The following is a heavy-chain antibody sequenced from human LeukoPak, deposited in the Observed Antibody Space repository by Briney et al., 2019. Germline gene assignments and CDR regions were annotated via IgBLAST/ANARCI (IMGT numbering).Heavy chain of an antibody. CDR1: GFTFSTYS. CDR3: ARHDYGGNSGDC. Sequence: PGGSLRLACAASGFTFSTYSMNWVRQAPGKGLEWVSYIGTSSGTIYYTDSVKGRFTISRDNAKNSLYLQMNSLPDEDTAVYYCARHDYGGNSGDCWGQGTLVTVFS. D-gene: IGHD4-23*01. CDR2: IGTSSGTI. V-gene: IGHV3-48*02. J-gene: IGHJ4*02.